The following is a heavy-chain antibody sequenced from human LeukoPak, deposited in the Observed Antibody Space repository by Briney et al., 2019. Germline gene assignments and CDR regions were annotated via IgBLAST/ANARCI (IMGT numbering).Heavy chain of an antibody. V-gene: IGHV3-23*01. J-gene: IGHJ4*02. Sequence: GGSLRLSCAASGFTFSNYAMSWVREAPGKGLEWVSAVSGTADNTYYAESVRGRFTISRDNSKNTHYLQMNSLRAEDAAVYFCAKATYYYDSYGYNGVFDYWGQATLVTLSS. CDR3: AKATYYYDSYGYNGVFDY. CDR1: GFTFSNYA. D-gene: IGHD3-22*01. CDR2: VSGTADNT.